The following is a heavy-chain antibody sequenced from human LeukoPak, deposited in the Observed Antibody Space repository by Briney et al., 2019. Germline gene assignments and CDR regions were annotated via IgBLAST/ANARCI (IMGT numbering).Heavy chain of an antibody. J-gene: IGHJ4*02. D-gene: IGHD3-22*01. CDR2: INHSGST. Sequence: PSETLSLTCAVYGGSFSGYYWSWIRQPPGKGLEWIGEINHSGSTNYNPSLKSRVTISVDTSKNQFSLKLSSVTAADTAVYYCSYDSSGYYHYFDYWGQGTLVTVSS. V-gene: IGHV4-34*01. CDR3: SYDSSGYYHYFDY. CDR1: GGSFSGYY.